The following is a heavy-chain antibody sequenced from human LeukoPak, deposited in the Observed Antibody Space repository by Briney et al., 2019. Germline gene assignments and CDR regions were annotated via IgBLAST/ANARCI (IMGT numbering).Heavy chain of an antibody. CDR2: ISGDGVTT. CDR3: ARESGKSDY. V-gene: IGHV3-43*02. Sequence: GGSLRLSCVASGLPIADFAMHWVRQAPGKGLEWVSLISGDGVTTFYADSVKGRFSISRDNSKNSLSLEMNSLRTEDTAMYYCARESGKSDYWGQGTLVAVSS. J-gene: IGHJ4*02. CDR1: GLPIADFA.